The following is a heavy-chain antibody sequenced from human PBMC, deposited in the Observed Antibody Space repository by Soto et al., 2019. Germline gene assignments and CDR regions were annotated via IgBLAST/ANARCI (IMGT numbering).Heavy chain of an antibody. CDR1: GASLRSGSYY. V-gene: IGHV4-61*01. D-gene: IGHD3-10*01. CDR3: SYGSSFDY. Sequence: QVQLQESGPGLVKPSETLSLICTVSGASLRSGSYYWSWIRQPPGKGLEWIGCISHSGRTNYAPSLKSRLTMSVDTSQTQFSLQLNSVTAADTAVYYCSYGSSFDYWGQGTLVTVSS. CDR2: ISHSGRT. J-gene: IGHJ4*02.